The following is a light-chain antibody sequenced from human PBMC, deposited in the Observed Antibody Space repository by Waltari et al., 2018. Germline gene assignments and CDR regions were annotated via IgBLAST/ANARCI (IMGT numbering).Light chain of an antibody. CDR1: QSISDY. CDR3: QQSYKTPYT. J-gene: IGKJ2*01. CDR2: AAS. Sequence: DIQMTQSPSSLSASVGDRVTITCRASQSISDYLNWFQQKPGKAPNLLIYAASSLQSGVPSRFSGSGSGTDFTLTISSLQPEDFATYYFQQSYKTPYTFGQGTKLEIK. V-gene: IGKV1-39*01.